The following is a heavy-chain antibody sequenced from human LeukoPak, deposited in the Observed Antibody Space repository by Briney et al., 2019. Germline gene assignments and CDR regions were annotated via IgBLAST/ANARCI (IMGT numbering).Heavy chain of an antibody. J-gene: IGHJ4*02. V-gene: IGHV1-2*02. D-gene: IGHD3-10*01. Sequence: ASVKVSCKASGYTSTGYYMHWVRQAPGQGLEWMGWINPNSGGTDYAQKFQGRVTMTRDTSISTAYMELSSLKYDDTAVYYCARRGIPMVRGVTARYYFDYWGQGTLVTVSS. CDR2: INPNSGGT. CDR3: ARRGIPMVRGVTARYYFDY. CDR1: GYTSTGYY.